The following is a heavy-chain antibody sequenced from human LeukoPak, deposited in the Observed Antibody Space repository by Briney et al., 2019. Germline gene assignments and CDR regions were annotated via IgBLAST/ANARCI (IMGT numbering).Heavy chain of an antibody. D-gene: IGHD5-12*01. CDR1: GYTFTGRF. CDR2: INPNTGDT. Sequence: GASVKVSCRASGYTFTGRFMHWVRQAPGQGLEWMGWINPNTGDTNYAQKFQGRVTMTRDTTINTAYMDLSRLTSDDTAVYYCASYPRYMSSPPFDYWGQGTLVTVSS. V-gene: IGHV1-2*02. J-gene: IGHJ4*02. CDR3: ASYPRYMSSPPFDY.